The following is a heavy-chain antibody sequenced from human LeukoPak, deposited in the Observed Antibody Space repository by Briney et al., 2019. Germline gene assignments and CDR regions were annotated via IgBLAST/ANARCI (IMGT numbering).Heavy chain of an antibody. D-gene: IGHD3-3*01. Sequence: SVKVSCKASGGTFSSYTISWVRQAPGQGLEWMGRIIPILGVPNYAQKFQGRVTITADKSTSTAYMELSSLRSEDTAVYYWSEGLTGDYDFWSGYYLDYWGQGTLVTVSS. CDR2: IIPILGVP. J-gene: IGHJ4*02. V-gene: IGHV1-69*02. CDR3: SEGLTGDYDFWSGYYLDY. CDR1: GGTFSSYT.